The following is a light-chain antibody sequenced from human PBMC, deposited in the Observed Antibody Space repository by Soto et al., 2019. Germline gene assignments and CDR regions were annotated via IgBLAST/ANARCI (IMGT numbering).Light chain of an antibody. CDR2: AAS. CDR1: QSISSY. V-gene: IGKV1-39*01. J-gene: IGKJ1*01. CDR3: QQSYSNRTWT. Sequence: DIQMTQSPSSLSASVGDRVTITCRASQSISSYLTWYQQKPGKAPKLLIYAASSLQSRVPSRFSGSGSGTEFTLTISSLQPEDFATYYCQQSYSNRTWTVGQVTKLDSK.